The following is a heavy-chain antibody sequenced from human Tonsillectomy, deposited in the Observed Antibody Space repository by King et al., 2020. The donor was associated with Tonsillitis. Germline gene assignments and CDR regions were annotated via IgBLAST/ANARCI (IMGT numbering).Heavy chain of an antibody. V-gene: IGHV3-30*02. J-gene: IGHJ4*02. CDR2: IRYDGSNK. D-gene: IGHD6-13*01. CDR1: GFTFSNYG. Sequence: QLVQSGGGVVQPGGSLRLSCAASGFTFSNYGMHWVRQAPGKGLEWAAFIRYDGSNKFYADSVKGRFTISRDNSKNTLYLQMNSLRVEDTAVYYCAKEDYSSSWYVDYWGQGTLVTVSS. CDR3: AKEDYSSSWYVDY.